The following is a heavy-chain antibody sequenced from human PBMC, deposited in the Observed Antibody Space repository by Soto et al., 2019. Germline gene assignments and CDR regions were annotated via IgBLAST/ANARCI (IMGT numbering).Heavy chain of an antibody. CDR1: GSPSTSYG. D-gene: IGHD3-3*01. V-gene: IGHV1-18*01. CDR3: ARVIKYDFWSGSGWFDP. Sequence: ASVKGATKASGSPSTSYGISCVRQAPGQVLEWMGWISAYNGNTNYAQKLQGRVTMTTDTSTSTAYMELRSLRSDDTAVYYCARVIKYDFWSGSGWFDPWGQGTLVTVSS. J-gene: IGHJ5*02. CDR2: ISAYNGNT.